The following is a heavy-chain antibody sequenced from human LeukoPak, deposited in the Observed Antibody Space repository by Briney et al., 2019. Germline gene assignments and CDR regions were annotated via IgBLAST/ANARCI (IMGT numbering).Heavy chain of an antibody. V-gene: IGHV3-11*01. CDR2: ISSSGSIA. J-gene: IGHJ4*02. D-gene: IGHD3-10*01. CDR3: ARDRGEVTGQYFGY. CDR1: GFSFSGYY. Sequence: GGSLRLSCAASGFSFSGYYMSWIRQAPGKGLEWVSYISSSGSIADYADSVKGRFTISRDNAKNSLYLQMNSLRAEDTAVYYCARDRGEVTGQYFGYWGQGTLVSVSS.